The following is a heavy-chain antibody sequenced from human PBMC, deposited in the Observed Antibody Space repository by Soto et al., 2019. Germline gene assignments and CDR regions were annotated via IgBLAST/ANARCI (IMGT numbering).Heavy chain of an antibody. Sequence: QVQLQESGPGLVKPSQTLSLTCTVSGGSISSGAYYWSWIRQHPGKGLECIGYIYYRGSTYYHPSLKSRVTISVDTSENQFSLKLSSVTAADTAVYYCARYGSGSYYPTTFDYWGQGTLVTVSS. CDR1: GGSISSGAYY. CDR3: ARYGSGSYYPTTFDY. D-gene: IGHD3-10*01. V-gene: IGHV4-31*03. J-gene: IGHJ4*02. CDR2: IYYRGST.